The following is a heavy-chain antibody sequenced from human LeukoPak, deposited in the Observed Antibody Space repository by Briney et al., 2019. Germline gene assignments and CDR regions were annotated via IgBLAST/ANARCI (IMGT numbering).Heavy chain of an antibody. CDR1: GGTFSSYA. CDR3: ARDRHYYGSGSYYHYFDY. V-gene: IGHV1-69*13. J-gene: IGHJ4*02. CDR2: IIPIFGTA. D-gene: IGHD3-10*01. Sequence: ASVKVSCKASGGTFSSYAISWVRQAPGQGLEWMGGIIPIFGTANYAQKFQGRVTITPDESTSTAYMELSSLRSEDTAVYYCARDRHYYGSGSYYHYFDYWGQGTLVTVSS.